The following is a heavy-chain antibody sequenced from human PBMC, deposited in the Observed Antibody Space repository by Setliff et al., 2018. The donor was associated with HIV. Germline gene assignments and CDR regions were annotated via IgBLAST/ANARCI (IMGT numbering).Heavy chain of an antibody. CDR1: VYTFTSND. V-gene: IGHV1-8*01. Sequence: GASVKVSCKASVYTFTSNDINWVRQATGQGLEWMGWMNPNSGNTGYAQKFQGRVTMTRSTSFSTAYMELSNLTYEDTAIYYCARKHKVSLGRGIVVLWGFDPWGQGTLVTVSS. CDR2: MNPNSGNT. CDR3: ARKHKVSLGRGIVVLWGFDP. D-gene: IGHD3-10*01. J-gene: IGHJ5*02.